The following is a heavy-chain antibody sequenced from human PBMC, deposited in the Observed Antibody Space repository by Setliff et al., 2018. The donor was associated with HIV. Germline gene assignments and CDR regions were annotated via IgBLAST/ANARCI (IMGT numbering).Heavy chain of an antibody. V-gene: IGHV3-21*03. CDR1: GFTFGDYA. D-gene: IGHD5-18*01. Sequence: GGSLRLSCTASGFTFGDYAMSWVRQAPGKGLEWVSFISGSGGVTYYADSVKGRFTISRDNAESSLSLQMNSLKTEDTAMYYCSARYSYGPQFDYWGQGTLVTVS. J-gene: IGHJ4*02. CDR2: ISGSGGVT. CDR3: SARYSYGPQFDY.